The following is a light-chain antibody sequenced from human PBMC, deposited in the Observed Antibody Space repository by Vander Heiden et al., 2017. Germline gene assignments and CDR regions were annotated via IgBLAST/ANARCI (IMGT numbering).Light chain of an antibody. CDR2: YDT. J-gene: IGLJ3*02. CDR1: NIETKN. Sequence: YVLNQPPSASVTPGKTASLTCGGNNIETKNVHWYQQRPGQAPVLVISYDTDRPSGIPERFSGSNSGNTATLTISRVEAADEADYYCQVWDSSSDLWVFGGGTKLTVL. CDR3: QVWDSSSDLWV. V-gene: IGLV3-21*04.